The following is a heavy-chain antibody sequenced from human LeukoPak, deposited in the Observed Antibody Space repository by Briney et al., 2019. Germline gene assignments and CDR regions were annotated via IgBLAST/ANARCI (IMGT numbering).Heavy chain of an antibody. CDR3: ARDLVAGSPDFFDY. J-gene: IGHJ4*02. D-gene: IGHD6-19*01. V-gene: IGHV3-30-3*01. CDR2: LSYDGSIK. Sequence: GGPLRLSCAASGCTFSSFPMHWLRQAPGQGLEWVAVLSYDGSIKSYADSVKGRFTISRDTSKNTLYLQMNSLRAEDTAVYYCARDLVAGSPDFFDYWGQGTLVTVSS. CDR1: GCTFSSFP.